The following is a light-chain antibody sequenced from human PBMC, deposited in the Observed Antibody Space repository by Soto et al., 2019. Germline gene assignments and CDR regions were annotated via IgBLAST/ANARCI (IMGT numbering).Light chain of an antibody. J-gene: IGLJ3*02. V-gene: IGLV2-11*01. CDR1: TSGVGGYTP. CDR3: FPLPCL. Sequence: QSALTQPRSVSGSPRQSVTISCAGATSGVGGYTPVSWYLQHPRKVPKLILYEVLKWPSGVPDHFSASRSGNTASLTVSGPQAEDEAYPWLFPLPCLFGGGTKVTVL. CDR2: EVL.